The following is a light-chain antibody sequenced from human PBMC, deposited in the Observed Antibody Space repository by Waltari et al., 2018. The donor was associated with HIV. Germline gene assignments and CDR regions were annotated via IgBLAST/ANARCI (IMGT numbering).Light chain of an antibody. V-gene: IGLV3-1*01. J-gene: IGLJ3*02. CDR1: KLGDKY. Sequence: SYELTQPPSVSVSPGQTASITCPVAKLGDKYSFWYQQKPGQSPVLVIYQDSKRPSGIPERFSGSNSGNTATLTISGTQAMDEADYYCQAWDSSTVWVFGGGTKLTVL. CDR2: QDS. CDR3: QAWDSSTVWV.